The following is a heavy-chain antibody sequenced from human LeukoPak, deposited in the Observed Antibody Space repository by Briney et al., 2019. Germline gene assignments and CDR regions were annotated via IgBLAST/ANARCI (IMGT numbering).Heavy chain of an antibody. Sequence: SRPALVKPTQTLTLACTFSGFSLSTSVMCVSWIRQPPGKALEWLARIDWDDDKYYSTSLKTRLTISKDTSKNQVVLTMTNMDPVDTATYYCARIRFVYYGSGSPYGAVDWGQGTLVTVSS. CDR1: GFSLSTSVMC. V-gene: IGHV2-70*11. D-gene: IGHD3-10*01. J-gene: IGHJ4*02. CDR3: ARIRFVYYGSGSPYGAVD. CDR2: IDWDDDK.